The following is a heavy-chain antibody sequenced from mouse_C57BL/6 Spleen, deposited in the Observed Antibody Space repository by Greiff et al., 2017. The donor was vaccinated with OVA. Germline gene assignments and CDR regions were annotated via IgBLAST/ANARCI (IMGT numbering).Heavy chain of an antibody. D-gene: IGHD2-4*01. Sequence: QVQLQQPGAELVMPGASVKLSCKASGYTFTSYWMHWVKQRPGQGLEWIGEFDPSDSYTNYNQKFKGKSTLTVDKSSSTAYMQLSSLTSEDSAVYYCARVYYDHDEEGFAYWGQGTLVTVSA. CDR3: ARVYYDHDEEGFAY. V-gene: IGHV1-69*01. CDR2: FDPSDSYT. CDR1: GYTFTSYW. J-gene: IGHJ3*01.